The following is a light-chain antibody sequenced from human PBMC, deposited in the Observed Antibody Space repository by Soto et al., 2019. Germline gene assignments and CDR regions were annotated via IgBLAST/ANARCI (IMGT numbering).Light chain of an antibody. CDR3: LQYNTYWT. CDR2: KAS. J-gene: IGKJ1*01. CDR1: QSISSW. Sequence: DIQMTQSPSTLSASVGDTGTITCRASQSISSWLAWYQHKPGKAPKLLIYKASSLESGVPSRFSGSGSGTEFTLTISSLQPDDLATYFCLQYNTYWTFGQGTKVEI. V-gene: IGKV1-5*03.